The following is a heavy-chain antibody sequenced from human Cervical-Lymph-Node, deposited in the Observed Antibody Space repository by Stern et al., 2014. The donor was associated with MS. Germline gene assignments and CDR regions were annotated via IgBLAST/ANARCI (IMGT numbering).Heavy chain of an antibody. V-gene: IGHV3-72*01. CDR3: ARGSRHSDY. Sequence: EEQLVESGGGLVQPGGSLRLSCAASGFTFSDYYMDWVRQAPGKGLEWVGRIRNKANSYTTEYAASVAGRFTISRDDSKNSLYLQMNTLKTEDTAVYYCARGSRHSDYWGQGIMVTVSS. CDR2: IRNKANSYTT. J-gene: IGHJ4*02. CDR1: GFTFSDYY.